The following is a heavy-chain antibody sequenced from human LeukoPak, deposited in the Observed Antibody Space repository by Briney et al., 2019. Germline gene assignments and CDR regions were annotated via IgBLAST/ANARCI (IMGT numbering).Heavy chain of an antibody. J-gene: IGHJ6*02. CDR1: GFTFSSYW. Sequence: ESGGSLRLSCAASGFTFSSYWMHWVRQAPGKGLVWVSRINSDGSSTIYADSVKGRFTISRDNAKNTLYLQMNSLRAEDTAVYYCARDPRRVDRFRFRDHYYYYGMDVWGQGTTVTVSS. D-gene: IGHD3-10*01. CDR2: INSDGSST. V-gene: IGHV3-74*01. CDR3: ARDPRRVDRFRFRDHYYYYGMDV.